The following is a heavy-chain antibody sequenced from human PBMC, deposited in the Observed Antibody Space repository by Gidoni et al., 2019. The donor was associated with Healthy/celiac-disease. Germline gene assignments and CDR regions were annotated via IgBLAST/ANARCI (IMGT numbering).Heavy chain of an antibody. CDR2: IIPTFGTA. CDR3: AKQPKVVGATGFGAFDI. Sequence: QVQLVQSGAEVMKPGPSVTVSCKASGGTISSYAISWVRQAPGQGLEWMGGIIPTFGTANYAQKFQGRVTITADKSTSTAYMELSSLRSEDTAVYYCAKQPKVVGATGFGAFDIWGQGTMVTVSS. D-gene: IGHD1-26*01. CDR1: GGTISSYA. V-gene: IGHV1-69*06. J-gene: IGHJ3*02.